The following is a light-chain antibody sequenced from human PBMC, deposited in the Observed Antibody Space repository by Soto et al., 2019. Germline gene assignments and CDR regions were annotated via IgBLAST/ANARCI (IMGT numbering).Light chain of an antibody. CDR1: QSVSSNY. V-gene: IGKV3-11*01. J-gene: IGKJ1*01. Sequence: ENVLTPAPGTLSFSPGERATLSFRASQSVSSNYLAWYQQNPGQAPRLLIYGASNRATGIPARFSGSGSGTDFTLTISSLEPEDFAVYYCQQRSSWPPTFGQGSKVDIK. CDR2: GAS. CDR3: QQRSSWPPT.